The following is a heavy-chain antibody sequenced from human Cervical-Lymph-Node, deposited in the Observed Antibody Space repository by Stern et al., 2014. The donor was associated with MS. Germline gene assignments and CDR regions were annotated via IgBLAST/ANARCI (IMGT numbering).Heavy chain of an antibody. V-gene: IGHV3-33*01. CDR1: GFTFSSYG. D-gene: IGHD2-15*01. CDR3: ARDGRYCSGGSCYSQDYYYGMDV. Sequence: QVQLMQSGGGVVQPGRSLRLSCAASGFTFSSYGMHWVRQAPGKGLEWVAVIWYAGSNKYYADSVKGRFTISRDNSKNTLYLQMNSLRAEDTAVYYCARDGRYCSGGSCYSQDYYYGMDVWGQGTTVTVSS. J-gene: IGHJ6*02. CDR2: IWYAGSNK.